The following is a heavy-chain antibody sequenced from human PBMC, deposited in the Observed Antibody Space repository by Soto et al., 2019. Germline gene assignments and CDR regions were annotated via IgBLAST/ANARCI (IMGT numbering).Heavy chain of an antibody. CDR2: IYYRGST. V-gene: IGHV4-59*01. CDR1: GGSISSYS. CDR3: AGGTQGGYCSGGGCYSENDS. Sequence: QVQLQESGPGLVKPSETLSLTCTVSGGSISSYSWSWIRQPPGKGLEWIGHIYYRGSTNYNPSLKNRVTISMDTSKNQFSLKLSSVTAADTAVYYCAGGTQGGYCSGGGCYSENDSWGQGTLVTVSS. D-gene: IGHD2-15*01. J-gene: IGHJ5*02.